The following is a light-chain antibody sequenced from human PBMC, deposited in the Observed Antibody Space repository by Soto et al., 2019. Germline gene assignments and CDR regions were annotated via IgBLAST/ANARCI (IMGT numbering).Light chain of an antibody. CDR2: GAS. V-gene: IGKV3-20*01. J-gene: IGKJ5*01. CDR1: QSVSSSY. Sequence: EIVLTQSPGTLSLSPGERATLSCRASQSVSSSYLAWYQQKPGQAPRLLIHGASSRATGIPDRISGSGSGTDFTLTISRLEPEDFAVYYCQQYGSSPITFGHGTRLEIK. CDR3: QQYGSSPIT.